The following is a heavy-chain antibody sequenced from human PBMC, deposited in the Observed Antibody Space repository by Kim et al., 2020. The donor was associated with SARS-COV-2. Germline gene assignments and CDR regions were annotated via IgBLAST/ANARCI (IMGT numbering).Heavy chain of an antibody. CDR3: ARDFSFGEASEGDDP. CDR1: GFTFSNYG. Sequence: GGSLRLSCAASGFTFSNYGMHWVRQAPGKGLEWVAVIWYDGSNKYYADSVKGRFTISRDNSKNTLYLQMNSLRAEDTAVYYCARDFSFGEASEGDDPWGQGTLVTVSS. J-gene: IGHJ5*02. V-gene: IGHV3-33*01. D-gene: IGHD3-10*01. CDR2: IWYDGSNK.